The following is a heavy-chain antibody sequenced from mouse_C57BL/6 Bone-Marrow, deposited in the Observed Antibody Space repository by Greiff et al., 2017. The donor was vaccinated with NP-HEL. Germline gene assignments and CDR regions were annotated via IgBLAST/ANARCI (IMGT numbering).Heavy chain of an antibody. CDR3: ARETTVVATPYFDV. CDR1: GYTFTSYW. D-gene: IGHD1-1*01. Sequence: QVQLQQPGAELVMPGASVKLSCKASGYTFTSYWMHWVKQRPGQGLEWIGEIDPSDSYTNYNQKFKGKSTLTVDKSSSTAYMQLSSLTSEDSAVYYGARETTVVATPYFDVWGTGTTVTVSS. V-gene: IGHV1-69*01. J-gene: IGHJ1*03. CDR2: IDPSDSYT.